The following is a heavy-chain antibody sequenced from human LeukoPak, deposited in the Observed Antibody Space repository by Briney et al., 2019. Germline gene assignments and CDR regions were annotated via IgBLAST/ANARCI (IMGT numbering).Heavy chain of an antibody. CDR1: GYTFTGYY. CDR3: ARSAHYYYYMDV. Sequence: ASVKVSCKASGYTFTGYYMHWVRQAPGQGLEWMGWINPNSGGTNYAQKFQGWVTMTRDTSISTAYMELRSLRSDDTAVYYCARSAHYYYYMDVWGKGTTVTVSS. CDR2: INPNSGGT. J-gene: IGHJ6*03. V-gene: IGHV1-2*04.